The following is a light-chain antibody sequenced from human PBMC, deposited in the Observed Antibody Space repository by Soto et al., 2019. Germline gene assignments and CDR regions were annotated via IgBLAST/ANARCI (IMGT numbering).Light chain of an antibody. CDR3: SSSTSTSTLMI. CDR2: EVS. Sequence: QSALTQPASVSGSPGQSITISCTGTSSDVGRYKFVSWYQQYPGKAPRLMMYEVSNRPSGVSNRFSGSKSGNTASLTISGLQTEDEAIYHCSSSTSTSTLMIFGGGTQLTVL. J-gene: IGLJ2*01. V-gene: IGLV2-14*01. CDR1: SSDVGRYKF.